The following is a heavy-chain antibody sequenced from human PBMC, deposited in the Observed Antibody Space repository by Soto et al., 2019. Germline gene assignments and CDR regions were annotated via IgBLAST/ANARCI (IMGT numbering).Heavy chain of an antibody. Sequence: QVQLVESGGGVVQPGGALRLSCAASGFPFSGYGMHWVRQAPGKGLEWVAVIWYDGTNKYYVDSVKGRFTISRDNSKNTVYLQMSSVRAEDKAVYYCARAGVGELLNWFHRWAQRTLVTASS. V-gene: IGHV3-33*01. J-gene: IGHJ5*02. CDR3: ARAGVGELLNWFHR. D-gene: IGHD3-10*01. CDR1: GFPFSGYG. CDR2: IWYDGTNK.